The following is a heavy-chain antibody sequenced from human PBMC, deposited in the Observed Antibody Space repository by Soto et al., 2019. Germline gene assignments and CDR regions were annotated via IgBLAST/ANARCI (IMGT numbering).Heavy chain of an antibody. CDR2: INHSGST. CDR3: ARGKLLWFGELNWFDP. Sequence: NPSETLSLTCAVYGGSFSGYYWSWIRQPPGKGLEWIGEINHSGSTNYNPPLKSRVTISVDTSKNQFSLKLSSVTAADTAVYYCARGKLLWFGELNWFDPWGQGTLVTVSS. J-gene: IGHJ5*02. V-gene: IGHV4-34*01. D-gene: IGHD3-10*01. CDR1: GGSFSGYY.